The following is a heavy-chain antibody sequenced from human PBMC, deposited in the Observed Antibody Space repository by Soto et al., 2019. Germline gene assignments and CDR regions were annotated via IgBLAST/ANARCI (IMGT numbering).Heavy chain of an antibody. J-gene: IGHJ4*02. V-gene: IGHV3-30-3*01. CDR1: GFNVSAYT. Sequence: QVKLVESGGGVVQPGRSLRLSCAASGFNVSAYTMHWVRQAPGKGLEWVAVISSDGNHKYYTDSVKGRFTISRDTSTNTLYLQMNSLRAADTAVYCCARWEQPLFDYWGRGTLVTVSS. D-gene: IGHD1-26*01. CDR2: ISSDGNHK. CDR3: ARWEQPLFDY.